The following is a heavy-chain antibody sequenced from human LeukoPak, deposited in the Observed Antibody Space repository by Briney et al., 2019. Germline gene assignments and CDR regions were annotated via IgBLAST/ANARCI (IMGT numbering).Heavy chain of an antibody. D-gene: IGHD3-22*01. CDR3: VRDRDYYDSSNYYLHSTFDY. Sequence: PGGSLRLSCAASGFGFDDYSMHWVRHVPGRGLEWVSLITWDGSGTHYADSVKGRFTISRDNAKNSLYLQMNSLRAEDTAVYYCVRDRDYYDSSNYYLHSTFDYWGQGTLVTVSS. CDR1: GFGFDDYS. J-gene: IGHJ4*02. V-gene: IGHV3-43D*03. CDR2: ITWDGSGT.